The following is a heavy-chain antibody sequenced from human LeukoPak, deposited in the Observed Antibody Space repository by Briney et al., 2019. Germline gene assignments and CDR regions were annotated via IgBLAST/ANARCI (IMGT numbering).Heavy chain of an antibody. V-gene: IGHV3-33*01. J-gene: IGHJ4*02. CDR2: IWYDGSNK. D-gene: IGHD2-15*01. CDR1: GFTFSSYG. CDR3: ARADCSGGSCYSGY. Sequence: GGSLRLSCAASGFTFSSYGMHWVRQAPGKGLEGVAVIWYDGSNKYYADSVKGRFTISRDNSKNTLYLQMNSLRAEDTAVYYCARADCSGGSCYSGYWGQGTLVTVSS.